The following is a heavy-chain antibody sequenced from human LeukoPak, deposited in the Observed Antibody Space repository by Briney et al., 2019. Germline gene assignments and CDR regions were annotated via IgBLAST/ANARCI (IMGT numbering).Heavy chain of an antibody. CDR3: RLDTAMDDY. D-gene: IGHD5-18*01. CDR2: IKSKTDGGTI. J-gene: IGHJ4*02. Sequence: GGSLRLSCAASGFTFSNAWMSWVRQAPGEGLEWVGRIKSKTDGGTIDYAAPVKGRFTISRDDSKNTLYLQMNSLKTEDTAVYYCRLDTAMDDYWGQGTLVTVSS. V-gene: IGHV3-15*01. CDR1: GFTFSNAW.